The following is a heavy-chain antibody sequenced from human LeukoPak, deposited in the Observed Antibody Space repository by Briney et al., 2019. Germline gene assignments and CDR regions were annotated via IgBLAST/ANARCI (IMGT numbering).Heavy chain of an antibody. CDR2: ISGSGGST. J-gene: IGHJ4*02. CDR1: GFTFSGYA. V-gene: IGHV3-23*01. Sequence: GGSLRLSCAASGFTFSGYAMSWVRQAPGKGLEWVSAISGSGGSTYYADSVKGRFTISRDNSKNTLYLQMNSLRAEDTAVYYCAKGTRWELRCYFDYWGQGTLVTVSS. CDR3: AKGTRWELRCYFDY. D-gene: IGHD1-26*01.